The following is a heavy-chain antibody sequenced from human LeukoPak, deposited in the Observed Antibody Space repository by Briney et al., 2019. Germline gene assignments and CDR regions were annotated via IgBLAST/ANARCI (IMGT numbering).Heavy chain of an antibody. V-gene: IGHV4-34*01. CDR2: INHSGST. CDR1: GGSFSGYY. D-gene: IGHD6-13*01. CDR3: ARGRSSSWPNWFDP. Sequence: SETLSLTCAVYGGSFSGYYWSWIRQPPGKGLEWIGEINHSGSTNYNPSLKSRVTISVDTSKNQFSLKLSSVTAADTAVYYCARGRSSSWPNWFDPWGQGTLVTVSS. J-gene: IGHJ5*02.